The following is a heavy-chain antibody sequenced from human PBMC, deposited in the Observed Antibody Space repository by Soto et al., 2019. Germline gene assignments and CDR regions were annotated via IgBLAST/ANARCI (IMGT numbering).Heavy chain of an antibody. J-gene: IGHJ6*02. CDR3: AKGRSYYYYYGVDV. Sequence: GGSLRLSCAASGFTFSSYAMSWVRQAPGKGLEWVSAISGSGGTTYYADSVKGRFTFSRDNSKSTLYLQMNSLRAEDTALYYCAKGRSYYYYYGVDVWGQGTTVTVSS. CDR1: GFTFSSYA. V-gene: IGHV3-23*01. CDR2: ISGSGGTT.